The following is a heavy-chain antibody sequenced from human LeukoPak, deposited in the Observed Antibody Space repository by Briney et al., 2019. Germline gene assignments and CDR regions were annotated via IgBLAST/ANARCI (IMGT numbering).Heavy chain of an antibody. D-gene: IGHD4-17*01. CDR3: ATSGADDY. V-gene: IGHV3-48*04. J-gene: IGHJ4*02. CDR1: GFTFDDYG. Sequence: GGSLRLSCAASGFTFDDYGMSWVRHAPGKGLEWVSYISSSSSTKYYADSVKGRFTISRDNAKNSLSLQMNSLRAEDTAVYYCATSGADDYWGQGTLVTVSS. CDR2: ISSSSSTK.